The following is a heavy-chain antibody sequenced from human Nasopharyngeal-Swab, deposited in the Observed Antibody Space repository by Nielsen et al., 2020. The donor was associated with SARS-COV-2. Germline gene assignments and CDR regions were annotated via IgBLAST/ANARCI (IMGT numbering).Heavy chain of an antibody. CDR3: ARGLDDILTGYYGTDY. D-gene: IGHD3-9*01. CDR1: VYTFTCYY. J-gene: IGHJ4*02. V-gene: IGHV1-2*04. Sequence: SVTVSCQPSVYTFTCYYMHGVRQAPGQGLEWMGWINPNSGGTNYAQKFQGWVTMTRDTSISTAYMELSRLRSDDTAVYYCARGLDDILTGYYGTDYWGQGTLVTVSS. CDR2: INPNSGGT.